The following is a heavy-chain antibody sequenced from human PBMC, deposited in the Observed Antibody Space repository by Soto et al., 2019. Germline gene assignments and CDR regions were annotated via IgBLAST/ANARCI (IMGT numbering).Heavy chain of an antibody. V-gene: IGHV5-51*01. CDR3: VRQHPLDSGAYSI. CDR1: W. D-gene: IGHD6-25*01. CDR2: IYPRDSET. Sequence: WGGRVRQMPGKGLERLGAIYPRDSETRYTPSFQGQHTISADKSMTTAYLQWSSLRASDTAIYYCVRQHPLDSGAYSIWGQRPLVSVPS. J-gene: IGHJ4*02.